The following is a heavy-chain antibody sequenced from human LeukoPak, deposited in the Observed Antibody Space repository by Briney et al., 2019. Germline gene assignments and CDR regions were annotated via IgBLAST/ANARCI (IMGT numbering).Heavy chain of an antibody. V-gene: IGHV5-51*01. CDR3: ARRLAPYDFWSGYAFDY. CDR2: IYPGDSDT. D-gene: IGHD3-3*01. CDR1: GYSFTTNW. J-gene: IGHJ4*02. Sequence: GESLKISCKGSGYSFTTNWIGWVRQMPGKGLEWMGIIYPGDSDTRYSPSFQGQVTISADKSISTAYLQWSSLKASDTAMYYCARRLAPYDFWSGYAFDYWGQGTLVTVSS.